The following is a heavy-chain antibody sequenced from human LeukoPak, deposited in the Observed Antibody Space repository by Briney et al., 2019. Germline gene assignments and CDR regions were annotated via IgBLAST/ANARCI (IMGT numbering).Heavy chain of an antibody. CDR2: MNPNSGNT. Sequence: ASVKVSCKASGYTSTSYDINWVRQATGQGLEWMGWMNPNSGNTGYAQKFQGRVTMTRNTSISTAYMELSSLRSEDTAVYYCARGNYCSSTSCYNGVGDYWGQGTLVTVSS. CDR1: GYTSTSYD. D-gene: IGHD2-2*02. CDR3: ARGNYCSSTSCYNGVGDY. V-gene: IGHV1-8*01. J-gene: IGHJ4*02.